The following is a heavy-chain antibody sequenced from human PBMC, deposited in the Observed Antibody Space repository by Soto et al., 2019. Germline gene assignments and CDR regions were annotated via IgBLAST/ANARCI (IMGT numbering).Heavy chain of an antibody. J-gene: IGHJ3*02. Sequence: PSETLSLTCTVSGGSISSSSYYWGWIRQPPGKGLEWIGSIYYSGSTYYNPSLKSRVTISVDTSKNQFSLKLSSVTAADTAVYYCARSYSSSWYPSDAFDIWGQGTMVTVSS. CDR1: GGSISSSSYY. CDR2: IYYSGST. D-gene: IGHD6-13*01. CDR3: ARSYSSSWYPSDAFDI. V-gene: IGHV4-39*01.